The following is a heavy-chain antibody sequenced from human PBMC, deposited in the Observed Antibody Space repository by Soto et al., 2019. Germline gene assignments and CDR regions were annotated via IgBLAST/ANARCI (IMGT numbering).Heavy chain of an antibody. CDR2: ISSSSSYI. CDR3: ARDRRAAAGKVIWDY. Sequence: EVQLVESGGGLVKPGGSLRLSCAASGFTFSSYSMNWVRQAPGKGLEWVSSISSSSSYIYYADSVKGRFTISRDNAKNSLYLQMNSLRAEDTAVYYCARDRRAAAGKVIWDYWGQGTLVTVSS. CDR1: GFTFSSYS. D-gene: IGHD6-13*01. V-gene: IGHV3-21*01. J-gene: IGHJ4*02.